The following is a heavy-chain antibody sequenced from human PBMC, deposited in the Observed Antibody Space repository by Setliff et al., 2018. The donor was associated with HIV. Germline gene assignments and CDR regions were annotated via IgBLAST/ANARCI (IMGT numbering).Heavy chain of an antibody. CDR1: GYMFIAYG. J-gene: IGHJ6*04. CDR3: ARSPISYASSSRSHTYFYYLAD. D-gene: IGHD6-6*01. CDR2: IGPYNGRT. V-gene: IGHV1-18*01. Sequence: RASVKVSCKTSGYMFIAYGMSWVRRAPGQGLEWMGWIGPYNGRTEYAQEFQGRVTLTTDTSTSTAYMELRSLRSDDTAVYYCARSPISYASSSRSHTYFYYLADWGKGTTVTVSS.